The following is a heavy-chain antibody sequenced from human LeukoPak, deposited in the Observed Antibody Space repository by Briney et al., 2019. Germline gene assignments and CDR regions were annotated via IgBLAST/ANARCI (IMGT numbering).Heavy chain of an antibody. CDR3: ARGHGSGSYYYYYYYYYMDV. V-gene: IGHV4-30-4*07. Sequence: PSETLSLTCAVSGGSISSGAYSWSWIRQPPRKGLEWIGYVYYSGGTYYNPSLKSRVTISVDTSKNQFSLKLSSVTAADTAVYYCARGHGSGSYYYYYYYYYMDVWGKGTTVTVSS. CDR1: GGSISSGAYS. D-gene: IGHD3-10*01. J-gene: IGHJ6*03. CDR2: VYYSGGT.